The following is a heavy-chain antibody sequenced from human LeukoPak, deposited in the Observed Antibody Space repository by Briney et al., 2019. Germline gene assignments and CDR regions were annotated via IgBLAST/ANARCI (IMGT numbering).Heavy chain of an antibody. CDR3: ARFAYYDILTGHFDYYYMDV. CDR2: IYTSGST. Sequence: SQTLSLTCTVSGGSISSGSYYWSWIRQPAGKGLEWIGRIYTSGSTNYNPSLKSRVTISVDTSKNQFSLKLGSVTAADTAVYYCARFAYYDILTGHFDYYYMDVWGKGTTVTVSS. J-gene: IGHJ6*03. CDR1: GGSISSGSYY. V-gene: IGHV4-61*02. D-gene: IGHD3-9*01.